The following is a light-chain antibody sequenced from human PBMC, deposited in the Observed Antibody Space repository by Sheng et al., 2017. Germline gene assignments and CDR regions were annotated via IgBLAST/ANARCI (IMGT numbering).Light chain of an antibody. V-gene: IGKV3-15*01. CDR2: GAS. Sequence: EIVLTQSPGTLSLSPGERATLSCRASQTINTSFLAWYQHKPGQAPRLLIYGASTRATGIPARFSGSGSGTDFTLTISSLQSEDFAVYYCQQYDKWPLPFGGGTKVEIK. CDR1: QTINTS. J-gene: IGKJ4*01. CDR3: QQYDKWPLP.